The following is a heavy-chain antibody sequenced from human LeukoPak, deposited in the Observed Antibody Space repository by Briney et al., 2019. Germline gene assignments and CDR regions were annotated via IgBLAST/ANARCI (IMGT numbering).Heavy chain of an antibody. CDR3: ARMCSTATSVWNWFAP. J-gene: IGHJ5*02. V-gene: IGHV1-2*02. CDR2: INPNSGDT. Sequence: ASVKVSCKASGYTFTDYYVYWVRQAPGQGLEWMGWINPNSGDTNYAQKFQGRVTMTRDTSISTAYMDLSSLRSDDTAMYYCARMCSTATSVWNWFAPGGREPLVTVSS. D-gene: IGHD4-11*01. CDR1: GYTFTDYY.